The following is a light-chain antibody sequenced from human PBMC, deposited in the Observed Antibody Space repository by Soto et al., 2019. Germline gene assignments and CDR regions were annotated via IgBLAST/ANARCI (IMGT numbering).Light chain of an antibody. Sequence: QPALTQPASVSGSPGQSITISCTGTSSDVGGYNYVSWYKQHPGKAPKLMIYESRNRPSRASYRFSSLKSGNTASLTISGLQAEDEADYYCSSYTSSSTPRVFGTGTKVTVL. CDR2: ESR. CDR1: SSDVGGYNY. V-gene: IGLV2-14*01. CDR3: SSYTSSSTPRV. J-gene: IGLJ1*01.